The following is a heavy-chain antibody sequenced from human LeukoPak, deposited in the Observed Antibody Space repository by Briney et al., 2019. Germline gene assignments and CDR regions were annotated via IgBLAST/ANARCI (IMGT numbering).Heavy chain of an antibody. CDR1: GYTFTSYY. Sequence: ASVKVSCKASGYTFTSYYMHWVRQAPGQGLEWMGIINPSGGSTSYAQKFQGRVTMTRDMSTSTVYMELSSLRSEDTAVYYCARMEGLYSGSYNFDYWGQGTLVTVSS. J-gene: IGHJ4*02. V-gene: IGHV1-46*01. CDR3: ARMEGLYSGSYNFDY. D-gene: IGHD1-26*01. CDR2: INPSGGST.